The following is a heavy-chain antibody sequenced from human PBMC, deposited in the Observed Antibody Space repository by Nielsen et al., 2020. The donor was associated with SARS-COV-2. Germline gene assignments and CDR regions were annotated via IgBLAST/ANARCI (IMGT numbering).Heavy chain of an antibody. CDR1: GFTFSSYW. CDR2: IRQDGSEK. D-gene: IGHD3-10*02. J-gene: IGHJ6*02. CDR3: ARDSLVFGGMDV. V-gene: IGHV3-7*01. Sequence: GESLKISCAASGFTFSSYWMSWVRQAPGKGLEWVANIRQDGSEKYYVDSVKGRFTISRDNAKNSLYLQMNSLRAEDTAVYYCARDSLVFGGMDVWGQGTTVTVYS.